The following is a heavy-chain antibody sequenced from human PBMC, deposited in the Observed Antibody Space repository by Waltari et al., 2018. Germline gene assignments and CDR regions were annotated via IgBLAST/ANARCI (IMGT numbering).Heavy chain of an antibody. CDR2: ISGSGNTI. CDR1: GLTFNEYY. J-gene: IGHJ4*02. D-gene: IGHD3-22*01. V-gene: IGHV3-11*04. Sequence: QVQLVESGGGLVKPGGSLRLSCTASGLTFNEYYMNWIRQAPGKGVEWNSYISGSGNTIYHADSVKGRVTISRDNAKNSLFLQMNSLRAEDTGVYYCASNYYDSSGYMDHWGQGTLVTVSS. CDR3: ASNYYDSSGYMDH.